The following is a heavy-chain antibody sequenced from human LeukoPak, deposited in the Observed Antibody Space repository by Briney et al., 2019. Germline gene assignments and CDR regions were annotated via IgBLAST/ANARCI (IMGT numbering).Heavy chain of an antibody. J-gene: IGHJ4*02. D-gene: IGHD3-10*02. CDR2: MNPNSGNT. Sequence: ASVKVSCKASGYTFTSYDINWVRQATGHGLEWMGWMNPNSGNTGYAQKFQGRVTITRNTSISTAYMELSSLRSEDTAVFYCARARIGRVESYVRPFDYWGQGTLVTVSS. V-gene: IGHV1-8*03. CDR1: GYTFTSYD. CDR3: ARARIGRVESYVRPFDY.